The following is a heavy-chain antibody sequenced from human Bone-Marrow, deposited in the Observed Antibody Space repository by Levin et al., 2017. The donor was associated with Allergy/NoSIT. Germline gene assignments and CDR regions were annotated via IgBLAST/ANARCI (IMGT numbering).Heavy chain of an antibody. CDR3: ASQPLGSRAGFGVVIITPDY. D-gene: IGHD3-3*01. V-gene: IGHV1-24*01. CDR1: GYTLTELS. CDR2: FDPEDGET. Sequence: GASVKVSCKVSGYTLTELSMHWVRQAPGKGLEWMGGFDPEDGETIYAQKFQGRVTMTEDTSTDTAYMELSSLRSEDTAVYYCASQPLGSRAGFGVVIITPDYWGQGTLVTVSS. J-gene: IGHJ4*02.